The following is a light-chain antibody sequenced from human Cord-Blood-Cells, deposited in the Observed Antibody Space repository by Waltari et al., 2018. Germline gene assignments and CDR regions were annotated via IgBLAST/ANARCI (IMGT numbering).Light chain of an antibody. CDR1: ALQKQY. CDR2: KDS. Sequence: SYELTQPPSVSVSPGQTARITCSGDALQKQYAYWYQQKPGQAPVLVIYKDSERPSGIPERFSGSSSGTTVTLTISGVQAEDEADYYCQSADSSGTIGVFGGGTKLTVL. CDR3: QSADSSGTIGV. J-gene: IGLJ3*02. V-gene: IGLV3-25*03.